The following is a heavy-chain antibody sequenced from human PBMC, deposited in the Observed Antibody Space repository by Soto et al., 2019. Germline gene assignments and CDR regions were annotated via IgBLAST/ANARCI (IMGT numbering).Heavy chain of an antibody. Sequence: SETLSLTCTVSGGSISSYYWSWIRQPPGKGLEWIGYIYYRGSTNYNPSLKSRVTISVDTSKNQFSLKLSSVTAADTAVYYCARDHFGYSSSWYGMDVWGQGTTVTVSS. V-gene: IGHV4-59*01. CDR2: IYYRGST. J-gene: IGHJ6*02. CDR3: ARDHFGYSSSWYGMDV. D-gene: IGHD6-13*01. CDR1: GGSISSYY.